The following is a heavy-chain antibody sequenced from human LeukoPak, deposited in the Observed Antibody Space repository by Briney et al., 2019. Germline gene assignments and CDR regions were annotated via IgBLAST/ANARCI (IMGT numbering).Heavy chain of an antibody. Sequence: GRSLRLSCAASGFTFSRYAMSWVRQAPGKGLEWVSSVSTDGDTYYTDSVKGRFTISRYTSMNTLFLQMTSLRAEDTALYYCARSRSGSVAGTSDYWGQGTLVIVSS. CDR3: ARSRSGSVAGTSDY. CDR1: GFTFSRYA. D-gene: IGHD6-19*01. V-gene: IGHV3-23*01. CDR2: VSTDGDT. J-gene: IGHJ4*02.